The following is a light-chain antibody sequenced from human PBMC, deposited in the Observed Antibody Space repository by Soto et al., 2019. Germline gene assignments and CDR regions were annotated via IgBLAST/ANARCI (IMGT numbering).Light chain of an antibody. V-gene: IGKV3-20*01. CDR2: GAS. CDR3: QQYGSSPLT. Sequence: ENVLTQSPGTLSLSPGERATLSCRASQSISSSYLAWYQQKPGQAPRLLMYGASSRATGIPDRFSGSGSGTDFTLTINRLEPEDFAVYYCQQYGSSPLTFGGGTKVEIK. J-gene: IGKJ4*01. CDR1: QSISSSY.